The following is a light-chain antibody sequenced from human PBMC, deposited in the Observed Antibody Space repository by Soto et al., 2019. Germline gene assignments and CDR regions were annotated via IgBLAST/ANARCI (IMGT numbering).Light chain of an antibody. CDR1: SSDVGSYDY. V-gene: IGLV2-11*01. Sequence: QSALIQPPSVSGSPGQSVTISCTGTSSDVGSYDYVSWYQQHPGTVPKPMIYNVNTRPSGVPDRFSGPKSGNTASMTISGLQAEDEADYYCGSWDSSLSAYVFGTGTKVTVL. J-gene: IGLJ1*01. CDR2: NVN. CDR3: GSWDSSLSAYV.